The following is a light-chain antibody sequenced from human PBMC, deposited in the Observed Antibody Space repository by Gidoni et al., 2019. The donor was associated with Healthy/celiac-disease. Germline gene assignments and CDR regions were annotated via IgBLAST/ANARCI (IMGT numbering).Light chain of an antibody. CDR2: DAS. Sequence: IRMTQSPASFSASTGERVTFTCRARQGVSSYLAWYQQKPGKAPKLLIYDASTLQSGFPSRFSGSGSGTDFTLTISCLQSQDFSIYYCQQYYSYPLTFGQGTKVEIK. V-gene: IGKV1-8*01. J-gene: IGKJ1*01. CDR3: QQYYSYPLT. CDR1: QGVSSY.